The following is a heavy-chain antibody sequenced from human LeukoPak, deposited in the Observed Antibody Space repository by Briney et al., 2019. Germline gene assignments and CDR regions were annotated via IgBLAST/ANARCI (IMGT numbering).Heavy chain of an antibody. CDR3: ARVGSSGWYVHPTLDY. CDR1: GYTFTGYY. Sequence: XCKAXGYTFTGYYMHWVRQAPGQGLEWMGWINPNSGDTNYAQKFQGRVTVTRDTSISTAYMELSWLRSDDTAVYYCARVGSSGWYVHPTLDYWGQGTLVTVSS. D-gene: IGHD6-19*01. V-gene: IGHV1-2*02. J-gene: IGHJ4*02. CDR2: INPNSGDT.